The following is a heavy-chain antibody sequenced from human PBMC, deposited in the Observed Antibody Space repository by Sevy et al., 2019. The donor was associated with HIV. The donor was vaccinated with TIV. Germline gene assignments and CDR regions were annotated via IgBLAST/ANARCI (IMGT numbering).Heavy chain of an antibody. V-gene: IGHV3-30*14. CDR1: GFRFSTHA. CDR2: ISYDGSAK. D-gene: IGHD2-21*01. CDR3: ARDRIED. Sequence: GGSLRLSCAASGFRFSTHAMHWVRQAPGKGLDWVALISYDGSAKYYADSVKGRFTISRDNSKNTLSLQMNSLRVEDTAVYYCARDRIEDWGQGTLVTVSS. J-gene: IGHJ4*02.